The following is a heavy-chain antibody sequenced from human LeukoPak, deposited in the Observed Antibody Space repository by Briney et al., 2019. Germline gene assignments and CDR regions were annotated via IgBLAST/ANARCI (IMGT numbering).Heavy chain of an antibody. V-gene: IGHV3-23*01. D-gene: IGHD4-23*01. CDR1: GFTFTSFS. J-gene: IGHJ4*02. Sequence: GGSLRLSCAASGFTFTSFSMSWVRQAPGKGLEWVSSISFSGGTTYYADSVKGRFTISRDTSKNTVYLQTNSLRAEDTAVYYCARDPLKGTVVTPGPDYWGQGTLVTVSS. CDR2: ISFSGGTT. CDR3: ARDPLKGTVVTPGPDY.